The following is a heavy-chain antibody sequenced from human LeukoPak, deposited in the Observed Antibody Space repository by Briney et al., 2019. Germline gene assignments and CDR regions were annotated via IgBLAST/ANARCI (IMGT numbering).Heavy chain of an antibody. J-gene: IGHJ6*02. CDR1: GHSLAELA. D-gene: IGHD4-23*01. V-gene: IGHV1-24*01. CDR3: AILPLTVVTPLDV. CDR2: FDPEEGET. Sequence: ASVKVSCKVSGHSLAELAMHWVRQAPGEGLEWVGGFDPEEGETFYAQEVLGRVSMTEDTSTDTAYMELSSLTSEDTAVYYCAILPLTVVTPLDVWGQGTTVTVSS.